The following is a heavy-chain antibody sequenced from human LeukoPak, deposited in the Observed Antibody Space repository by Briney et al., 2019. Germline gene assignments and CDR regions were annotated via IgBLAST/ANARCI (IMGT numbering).Heavy chain of an antibody. CDR1: GVCVSRNF. J-gene: IGHJ5*02. V-gene: IGHV3-53*01. D-gene: IGHD6-19*01. CDR3: ARGSGSGWPLDR. CDR2: MYAGGTT. Sequence: PGGSLRLSCAASGVCVSRNFMRWVRQAPARGLQWVAMMYAGGTTDYSESVRGRFHISRDTSNNTLSLQMNSLRADDTTVYYCARGSGSGWPLDRWGQGTLATVSS.